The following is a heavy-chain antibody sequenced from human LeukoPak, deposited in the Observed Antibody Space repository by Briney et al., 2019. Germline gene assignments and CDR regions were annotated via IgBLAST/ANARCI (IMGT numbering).Heavy chain of an antibody. D-gene: IGHD3-16*01. CDR2: ISNDGTNK. Sequence: PGGSLRLSCSASGFTFSSYTMHWVRQAPGKGLEWVTVISNDGTNKYYVDSVKGRFTISRDNSRNTLYVQMNSLRAEDTAVYYCARDRGGATRFDYYDMDVWGQGTTVTVSS. CDR3: ARDRGGATRFDYYDMDV. V-gene: IGHV3-30-3*01. CDR1: GFTFSSYT. J-gene: IGHJ6*02.